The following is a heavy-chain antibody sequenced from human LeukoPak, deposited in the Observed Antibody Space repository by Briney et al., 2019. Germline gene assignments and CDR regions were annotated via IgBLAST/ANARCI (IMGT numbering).Heavy chain of an antibody. CDR3: ARHLRGFSYGYPDY. J-gene: IGHJ4*02. CDR2: INHSGST. Sequence: SETLSLTCAVYGGSFSGYYWSWIRQPPGKGLEWIGEINHSGSTNYNPSLKSRVTISLDTSKNHFSLKLSSVTAADTAVYYCARHLRGFSYGYPDYWGQGTLVTVSS. V-gene: IGHV4-34*01. D-gene: IGHD5-18*01. CDR1: GGSFSGYY.